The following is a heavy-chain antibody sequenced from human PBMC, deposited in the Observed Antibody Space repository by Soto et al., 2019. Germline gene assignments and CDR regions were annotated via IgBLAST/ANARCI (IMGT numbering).Heavy chain of an antibody. Sequence: QVQLVQSGAEVKKPGASVKVSCKASGYTFTSYGISWVRQAPGQGLEWMGWISAYNGNTNYAQKRQGRVTMTTDTSTSTAYMELRSLRSDDTAVYYCARGAPMITFGGVIATPLDYWGQGTLVTVSS. V-gene: IGHV1-18*01. J-gene: IGHJ4*02. D-gene: IGHD3-16*02. CDR1: GYTFTSYG. CDR2: ISAYNGNT. CDR3: ARGAPMITFGGVIATPLDY.